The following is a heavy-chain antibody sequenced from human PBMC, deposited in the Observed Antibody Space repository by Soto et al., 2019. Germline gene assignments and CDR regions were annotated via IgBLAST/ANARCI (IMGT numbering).Heavy chain of an antibody. D-gene: IGHD6-6*01. V-gene: IGHV3-74*01. CDR2: INSDGSST. Sequence: EVQLVESGGGLVQPGGSLRLSCAASGFTFSSYWMHWVRQAPGKGLVWVSRINSDGSSTNYADSVTGRFTISRDNARNTLFLQMDTLRAEDSAVYYCTRRGSSPYYYVTDVWSQGTTVTVSS. CDR1: GFTFSSYW. CDR3: TRRGSSPYYYVTDV. J-gene: IGHJ6*02.